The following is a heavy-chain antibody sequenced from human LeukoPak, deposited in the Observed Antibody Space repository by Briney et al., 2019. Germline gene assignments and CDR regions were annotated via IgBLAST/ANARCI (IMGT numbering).Heavy chain of an antibody. CDR2: ISYDGTKE. CDR3: AIGDGLGELSSSFDH. Sequence: GRSLRLSCAASGFTFSSYAMHWVRQAPGKGLQWVAVISYDGTKEYYADSLKGRFTISRDNSKNTLYLRMNSLRTEDTAVYYCAIGDGLGELSSSFDHWGQGTLVTVSS. J-gene: IGHJ4*02. D-gene: IGHD3-16*02. V-gene: IGHV3-30*04. CDR1: GFTFSSYA.